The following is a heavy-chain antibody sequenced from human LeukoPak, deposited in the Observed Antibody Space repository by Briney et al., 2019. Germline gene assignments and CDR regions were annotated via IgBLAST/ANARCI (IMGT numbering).Heavy chain of an antibody. CDR3: ARHSWMANWFDP. Sequence: SKTLSLTCVVYGGSFSGYNWSWIRQPPGKGLEWIGEINESGNTKYNPSLKTRVTISIDTSKKEFSLKLTSVTATDTAVYYCARHSWMANWFDPWGQGTLVTVSS. CDR2: INESGNT. D-gene: IGHD5-12*01. J-gene: IGHJ5*02. CDR1: GGSFSGYN. V-gene: IGHV4-34*01.